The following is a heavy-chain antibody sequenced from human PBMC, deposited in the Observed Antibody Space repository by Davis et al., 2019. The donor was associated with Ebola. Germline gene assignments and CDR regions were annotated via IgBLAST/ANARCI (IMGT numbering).Heavy chain of an antibody. Sequence: ASVKVSCKASGYTFTSYAMNWVRQAPGQGLEWMGWINTNTGNPTYAQGFTGRFVFSLDTSVSTAYLQISSLKAEDTAVYYCARDQSYYYGSGSQSLYYYYYYGMDVWGKGTTVTVSS. CDR3: ARDQSYYYGSGSQSLYYYYYYGMDV. V-gene: IGHV7-4-1*02. CDR2: INTNTGNP. J-gene: IGHJ6*04. D-gene: IGHD3-10*01. CDR1: GYTFTSYA.